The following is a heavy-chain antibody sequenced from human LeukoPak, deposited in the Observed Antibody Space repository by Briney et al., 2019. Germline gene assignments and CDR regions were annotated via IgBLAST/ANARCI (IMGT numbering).Heavy chain of an antibody. V-gene: IGHV3-21*01. D-gene: IGHD4-17*01. Sequence: GGSLRLSCAASGFNFSIYSMYWIRQAPGKGLEWVSSINSRSNQIYYADSVKGRFTISRDNAENSLYLQMNSLGADDSAMYYCARVHYGIDYWGQGTLVTVSS. CDR3: ARVHYGIDY. J-gene: IGHJ4*02. CDR2: INSRSNQI. CDR1: GFNFSIYS.